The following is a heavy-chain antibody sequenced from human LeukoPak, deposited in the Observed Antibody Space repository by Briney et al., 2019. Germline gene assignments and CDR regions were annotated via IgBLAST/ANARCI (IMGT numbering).Heavy chain of an antibody. V-gene: IGHV3-23*01. J-gene: IGHJ4*02. CDR1: GFTFSSYA. D-gene: IGHD2-21*02. CDR2: ISGSGDNT. CDR3: AKDFVVVPGNVNYFDY. Sequence: GGSLRLSCAASGFTFSSYAMSWVRQAPGKGLEWVSAISGSGDNTYYADSVKGRSTVPRDNSKNTLYVQMKSLRAEDTAVYYCAKDFVVVPGNVNYFDYWGQGTLVTVSS.